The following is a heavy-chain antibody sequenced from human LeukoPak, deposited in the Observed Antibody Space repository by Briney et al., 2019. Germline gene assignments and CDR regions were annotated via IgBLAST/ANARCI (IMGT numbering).Heavy chain of an antibody. Sequence: SETLSLTCAVYGGSFSGYYWSWIRQPPGKGLEWIGEINHSRSTNYNPSLKSRVTISVDTSKNQFSLKLSSVTAADTAVYYCARGTYYYDSSGYYNGKPFDYWGQGTLVTVSS. J-gene: IGHJ4*02. CDR3: ARGTYYYDSSGYYNGKPFDY. V-gene: IGHV4-34*01. CDR1: GGSFSGYY. D-gene: IGHD3-22*01. CDR2: INHSRST.